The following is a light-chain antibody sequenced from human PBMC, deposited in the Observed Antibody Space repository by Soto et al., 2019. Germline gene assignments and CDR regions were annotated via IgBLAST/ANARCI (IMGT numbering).Light chain of an antibody. V-gene: IGKV3-15*01. CDR3: QQSNNWPRT. J-gene: IGKJ1*01. CDR1: QSITNK. Sequence: EIEMTQSPATLSVSPGERATLSCRASQSITNKLAWYQQKPGQAPRLLIYGASTRASGIPARFSGSGSGTDFTLTISSLQSEDLAVYYCQQSNNWPRTFGQGTKVDIK. CDR2: GAS.